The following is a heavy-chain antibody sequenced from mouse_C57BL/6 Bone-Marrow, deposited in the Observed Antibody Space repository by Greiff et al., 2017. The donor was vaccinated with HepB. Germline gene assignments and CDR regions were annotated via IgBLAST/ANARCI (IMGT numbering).Heavy chain of an antibody. CDR1: GFSLSTSGMG. D-gene: IGHD2-1*01. CDR3: ARRANYTEGFAY. J-gene: IGHJ3*01. Sequence: ESGPGILQSSQTLSLTCSFSGFSLSTSGMGVSWIRQPSGKGLEWLAHIYCDDDKRYNPSLKSRLTISKDTSRNQVFLKITSVDTADTATYYGARRANYTEGFAYWGQGTLVTVSA. CDR2: IYCDDDK. V-gene: IGHV8-12*01.